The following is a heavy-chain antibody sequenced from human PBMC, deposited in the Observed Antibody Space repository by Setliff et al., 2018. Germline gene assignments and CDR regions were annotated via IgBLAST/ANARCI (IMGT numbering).Heavy chain of an antibody. Sequence: SETLSLTCAVSGGSISSSNWWSWARQPPGKGLEWIGEIYHSGSTNYNPSLKSRVTISVDTSKNQFSLKLSSVTAADTAVYYCARGKVLYDYVWGSYRYEDYYYGMDVWGQGTTVTVSS. CDR1: GGSISSSNW. D-gene: IGHD3-16*02. V-gene: IGHV4-4*02. CDR3: ARGKVLYDYVWGSYRYEDYYYGMDV. CDR2: IYHSGST. J-gene: IGHJ6*02.